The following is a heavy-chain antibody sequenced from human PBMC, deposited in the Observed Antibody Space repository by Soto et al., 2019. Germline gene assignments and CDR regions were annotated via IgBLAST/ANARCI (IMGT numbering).Heavy chain of an antibody. J-gene: IGHJ4*02. CDR3: GRGRPPAGGGHFDY. CDR1: GGSFSGYY. CDR2: INHSGGT. Sequence: QVQLQQWGAGLLKPSETLSLTCAVYGGSFSGYYWSWIRQPPGKGLEWIGEINHSGGTNYNPSLKSRVTISVDTSTNQFSLKLSSVTAADTAVYYCGRGRPPAGGGHFDYWGQGTLVTVSS. V-gene: IGHV4-34*01. D-gene: IGHD3-10*01.